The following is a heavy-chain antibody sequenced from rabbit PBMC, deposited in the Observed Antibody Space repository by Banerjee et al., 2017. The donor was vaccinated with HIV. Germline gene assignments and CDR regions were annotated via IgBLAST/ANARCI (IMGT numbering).Heavy chain of an antibody. Sequence: QSLEESGGDLVKPGASLTLTCTASGFSFSSGYDMCWVRQAPGKGLEWIACIYAGNRDYTYYANWAKGRFTISKTSSTTVTLQMTSVTAADTATYFCARVNAGVLDLWGPGTLVTVS. CDR3: ARVNAGVLDL. D-gene: IGHD3-3*01. CDR1: GFSFSSGYD. J-gene: IGHJ4*01. CDR2: IYAGNRDYT. V-gene: IGHV1S40*01.